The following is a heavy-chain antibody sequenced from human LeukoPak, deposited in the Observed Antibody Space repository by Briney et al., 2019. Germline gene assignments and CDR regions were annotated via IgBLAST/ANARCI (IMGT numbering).Heavy chain of an antibody. V-gene: IGHV3-23*01. CDR3: AKDRYFDWLSYSPYYFDY. D-gene: IGHD3-9*01. CDR1: GFTFSSYA. Sequence: GSLRLSCAASGFTFSSYAISWVRQASGKGLEWVSAISGSGGSTYYADSVKGRFTISRDNSKNTLYLQMNSLRAEDTAVYYCAKDRYFDWLSYSPYYFDYWGQGTLVTVSS. J-gene: IGHJ4*02. CDR2: ISGSGGST.